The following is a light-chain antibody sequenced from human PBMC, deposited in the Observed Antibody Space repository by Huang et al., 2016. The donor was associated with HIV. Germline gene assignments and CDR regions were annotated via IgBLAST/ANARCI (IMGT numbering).Light chain of an antibody. Sequence: EVVFTHSPATPSSSPGERATLSGRASHTISSYLAWYQHKPGQPPRLHIYDTSKRATGIPARFSGSGCGTDCTRTISRLEPEDFAVYYCHQRAGWPLFGGGTKVEIK. CDR3: HQRAGWPL. CDR2: DTS. J-gene: IGKJ4*02. CDR1: HTISSY. V-gene: IGKV3-11*01.